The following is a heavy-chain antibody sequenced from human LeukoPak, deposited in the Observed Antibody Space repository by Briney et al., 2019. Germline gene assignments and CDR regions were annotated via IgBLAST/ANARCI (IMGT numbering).Heavy chain of an antibody. J-gene: IGHJ2*01. V-gene: IGHV4-61*02. D-gene: IGHD3-3*01. CDR3: ARDGEYYDFWSGYPNWYFDL. Sequence: PLQTLSLTCTVSGGSISSGSYYWSWIRQPAGKGLEWIGRIYTSGSTNYNPSLKSRVTISVDTSKNQFSLKLSSVTAADTAVYYCARDGEYYDFWSGYPNWYFDLWGRGTLVTVSS. CDR2: IYTSGST. CDR1: GGSISSGSYY.